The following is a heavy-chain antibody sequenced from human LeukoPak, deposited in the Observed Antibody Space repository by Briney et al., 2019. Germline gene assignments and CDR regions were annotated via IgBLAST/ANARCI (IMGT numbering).Heavy chain of an antibody. D-gene: IGHD5-12*01. CDR2: IYSAGTT. Sequence: PGGSLRLSCAASGFTVSSNYMSWVRQAPGKGLEWVSFIYSAGTTYYADSVKGRFTISRDNSKNTLYLQMHSLRAEDTAVYYCARHPTTAFDYWGQGTLVTVSS. CDR3: ARHPTTAFDY. CDR1: GFTVSSNY. V-gene: IGHV3-53*01. J-gene: IGHJ4*02.